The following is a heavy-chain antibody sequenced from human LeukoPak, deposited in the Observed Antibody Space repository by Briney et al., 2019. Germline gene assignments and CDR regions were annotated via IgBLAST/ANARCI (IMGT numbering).Heavy chain of an antibody. D-gene: IGHD3-22*01. CDR1: GYTFTGYY. V-gene: IGHV1-2*02. J-gene: IGHJ4*02. Sequence: ASVKVSCKASGYTFTGYYLHWVRQAPGQGLEWMGWINPNSGDTTYAQKFQGTVTMTRDTSISTAYMDLSRLRPEDTALYYCAGGSWYYDSGGPYGSHYFDYWGQGTLVAVSS. CDR2: INPNSGDT. CDR3: AGGSWYYDSGGPYGSHYFDY.